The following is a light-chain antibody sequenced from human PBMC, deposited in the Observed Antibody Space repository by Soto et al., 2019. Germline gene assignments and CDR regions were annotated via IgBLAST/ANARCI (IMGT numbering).Light chain of an antibody. CDR1: SSDVGGYNY. J-gene: IGLJ2*01. CDR3: SSYAGSNILL. CDR2: EVT. V-gene: IGLV2-8*01. Sequence: QSAPTQPPSASGSPGRSVTISCTGTSSDVGGYNYVSWYQQHPGKAPKLMLYEVTKRPSGVPDRFSGSKSGNTASLTVSGLQAEDEADYYCSSYAGSNILLFGGGTKVTVL.